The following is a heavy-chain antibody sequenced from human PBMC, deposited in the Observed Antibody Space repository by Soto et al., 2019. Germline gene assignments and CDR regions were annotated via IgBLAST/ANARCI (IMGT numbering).Heavy chain of an antibody. CDR1: GFTFSSYA. CDR3: ARPPPGWFGELFGAFDI. J-gene: IGHJ3*02. V-gene: IGHV3-30-3*01. CDR2: ISYDGSNK. D-gene: IGHD3-10*01. Sequence: GGSLRLSCAASGFTFSSYAMHWVRQAPGKGLEWVAVISYDGSNKYYADSVKGRFTISRDNSKNTLYLQMNSLRAEDTAVYYCARPPPGWFGELFGAFDIWGQGTMVTVSS.